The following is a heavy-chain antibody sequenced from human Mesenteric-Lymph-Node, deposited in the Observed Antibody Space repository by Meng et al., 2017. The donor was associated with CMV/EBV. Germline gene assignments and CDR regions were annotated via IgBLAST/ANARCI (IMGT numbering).Heavy chain of an antibody. J-gene: IGHJ6*02. V-gene: IGHV1-18*01. CDR3: ARGYYDSSGFHYYNGMDV. Sequence: ASVKVSCKASGYSFSSYGFSWVRQAPGQGLEWMGWISSYNGNTNYALKLQGRVTMTTERSTSTAYMELRGLRSDDAAVYYCARGYYDSSGFHYYNGMDVWGQGTTVTVSS. CDR2: ISSYNGNT. CDR1: GYSFSSYG. D-gene: IGHD3-22*01.